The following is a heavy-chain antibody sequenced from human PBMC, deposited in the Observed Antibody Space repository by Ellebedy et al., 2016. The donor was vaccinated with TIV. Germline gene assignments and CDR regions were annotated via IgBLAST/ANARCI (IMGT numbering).Heavy chain of an antibody. CDR2: IIPILGIA. D-gene: IGHD2-2*01. CDR3: ASRYCSSTSCYSEDLLNAFDI. V-gene: IGHV1-69*04. Sequence: ASVKVSCKASGGTFSSYAISWVRQAPGQGLEWMGRIIPILGIANYAQKFQGRITITADKSTSTAYMELSSLRSEDTAVYYCASRYCSSTSCYSEDLLNAFDIWGQGTMVTVSS. CDR1: GGTFSSYA. J-gene: IGHJ3*02.